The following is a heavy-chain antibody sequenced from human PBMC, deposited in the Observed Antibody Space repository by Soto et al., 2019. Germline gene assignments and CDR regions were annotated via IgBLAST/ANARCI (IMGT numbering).Heavy chain of an antibody. CDR3: AKDSGYSGYDVYDYYYGMDV. V-gene: IGHV3-30*18. D-gene: IGHD5-12*01. Sequence: QLVESGGGVVQPGRSLRLSCAASGFTFSLYGMHWVRQAPGKGLEWVAVTSYDGSKKYYADSVKCRFTISRDNSKNTLYLQMNSLRAEDTAVYYCAKDSGYSGYDVYDYYYGMDVWGQGTTVTVSS. J-gene: IGHJ6*02. CDR1: GFTFSLYG. CDR2: TSYDGSKK.